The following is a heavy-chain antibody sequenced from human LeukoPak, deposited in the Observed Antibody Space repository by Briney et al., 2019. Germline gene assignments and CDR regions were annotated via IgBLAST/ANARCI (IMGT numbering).Heavy chain of an antibody. CDR2: INHSGST. J-gene: IGHJ4*02. CDR1: GGSFSGYY. CDR3: ARGGIQLWTTRFFDY. V-gene: IGHV4-34*01. Sequence: SETLSLTCAVYGGSFSGYYWSWIRQPPGKGLEWIGEINHSGSTNYNPSLKSRVTISVDTSKNQFSVKLSSVTAADAAVYYCARGGIQLWTTRFFDYWGQGTLVTVSS. D-gene: IGHD5-18*01.